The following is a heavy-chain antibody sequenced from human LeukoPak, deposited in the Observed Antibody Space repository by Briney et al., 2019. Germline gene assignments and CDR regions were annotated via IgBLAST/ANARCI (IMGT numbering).Heavy chain of an antibody. CDR1: GYTFTIYY. Sequence: ASVTVSFKGSGYTFTIYYMHWVRQAPGQGREWMGIINPSGGSTSYAQKFQGRVTMTRDMSTSTVYMELTSLRSEDTAVYYCARVLSGRGSLYSYYYYMDVWGKGTTVTIFS. J-gene: IGHJ6*03. CDR2: INPSGGST. D-gene: IGHD3-10*01. V-gene: IGHV1-46*01. CDR3: ARVLSGRGSLYSYYYYMDV.